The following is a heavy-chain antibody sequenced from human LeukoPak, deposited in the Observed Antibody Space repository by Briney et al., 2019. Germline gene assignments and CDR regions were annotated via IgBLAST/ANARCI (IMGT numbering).Heavy chain of an antibody. CDR3: ARTVEMATSPDY. Sequence: GPLRLSCAASGFTFSSYWMSWVRQAPGKGLEWVANIKQDGSEKYYVDSVKGRFTISRDNAKNSLYLQMNSLRAEDTAVYYCARTVEMATSPDYWGQGTLVTVSS. V-gene: IGHV3-7*01. J-gene: IGHJ4*02. CDR1: GFTFSSYW. CDR2: IKQDGSEK. D-gene: IGHD5-24*01.